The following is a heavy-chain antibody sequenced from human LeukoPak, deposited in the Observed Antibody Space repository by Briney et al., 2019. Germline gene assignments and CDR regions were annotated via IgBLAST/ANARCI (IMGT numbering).Heavy chain of an antibody. V-gene: IGHV3-7*03. D-gene: IGHD3-3*01. CDR2: IKQDGSEK. Sequence: GGSLRLSCAASGFTFSSYWMSWVRQAPGKGLEWVANIKQDGSEKYYVDSVKGRFTISRDNAKNSLYLQMNSPRAEDTAVYYCAIFWSGYYGYYFDYWGQGTLVTVSS. J-gene: IGHJ4*02. CDR1: GFTFSSYW. CDR3: AIFWSGYYGYYFDY.